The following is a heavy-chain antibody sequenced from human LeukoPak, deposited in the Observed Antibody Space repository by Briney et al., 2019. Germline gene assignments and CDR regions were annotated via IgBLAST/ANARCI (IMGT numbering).Heavy chain of an antibody. V-gene: IGHV1-2*02. J-gene: IGHJ3*02. Sequence: GASVKVSCKASGYTFTGYYIHWVRQAPGQGLEWMGWINPNVGGTYYAQKFQGRVTMTRDTSISTAYMELSRLRSDDTAVYYCARETAAGTDGAFDIWGQGTMVTVSS. D-gene: IGHD6-13*01. CDR2: INPNVGGT. CDR1: GYTFTGYY. CDR3: ARETAAGTDGAFDI.